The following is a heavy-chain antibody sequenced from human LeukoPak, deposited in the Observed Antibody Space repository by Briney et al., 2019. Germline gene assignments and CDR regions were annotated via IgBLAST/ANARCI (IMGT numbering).Heavy chain of an antibody. D-gene: IGHD2-2*02. J-gene: IGHJ5*02. CDR2: IYPGDSDT. CDR1: GSRFTSYW. V-gene: IGHV5-51*01. CDR3: ARHLDCSSTSCYTEGAYNWFDP. Sequence: GESLKISCKGSGSRFTSYWIGWVRQMPGKGLEWMGIIYPGDSDTRYSPSFQGQVTISADKSISTAYLQWSSLKASDTAMYYCARHLDCSSTSCYTEGAYNWFDPWGQGTLVTVSS.